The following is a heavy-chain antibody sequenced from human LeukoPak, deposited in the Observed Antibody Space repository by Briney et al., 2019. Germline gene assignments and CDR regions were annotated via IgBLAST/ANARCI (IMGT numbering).Heavy chain of an antibody. CDR2: INPGGGNT. Sequence: GASVKVSCKASGYTFTNYYMHWVRQAPGQGLEWMGLINPGGGNTNYAQNSQGRVTMTRDTSTSTVYMELSSLRSEDTAIYYCARIRDGYNDAYDIWGQGTVVTVPS. D-gene: IGHD5-24*01. CDR1: GYTFTNYY. CDR3: ARIRDGYNDAYDI. V-gene: IGHV1-46*01. J-gene: IGHJ3*02.